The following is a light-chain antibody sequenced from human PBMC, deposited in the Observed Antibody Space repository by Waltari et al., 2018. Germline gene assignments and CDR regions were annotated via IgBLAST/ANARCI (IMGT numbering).Light chain of an antibody. J-gene: IGLJ2*01. Sequence: QSALTQPPSASGSPGQSVTISCTGTSSELGDYNFVSWYQQHPGKAPKLMIYEVSKRPSGVPDRFSGSKSGYTASLTVSGLQAEDESEYYCSSYGGRNNLIFGGGTKLTVL. V-gene: IGLV2-8*01. CDR1: SSELGDYNF. CDR2: EVS. CDR3: SSYGGRNNLI.